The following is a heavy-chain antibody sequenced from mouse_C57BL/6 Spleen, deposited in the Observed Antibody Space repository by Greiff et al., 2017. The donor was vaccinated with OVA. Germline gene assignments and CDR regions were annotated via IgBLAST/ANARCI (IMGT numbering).Heavy chain of an antibody. J-gene: IGHJ4*01. CDR3: ARDYGPYAMDY. V-gene: IGHV1-22*01. CDR1: GYTFTDYN. Sequence: EVKVVESGPELVKPGASVKMSCKASGYTFTDYNMHWVKQSHGKSLEWIGYINPNNGGTSYNQKFKGKATLTVNKSSSTAYMELRSLTSEDSAVYYCARDYGPYAMDYWGQGTSVTVSS. D-gene: IGHD1-1*01. CDR2: INPNNGGT.